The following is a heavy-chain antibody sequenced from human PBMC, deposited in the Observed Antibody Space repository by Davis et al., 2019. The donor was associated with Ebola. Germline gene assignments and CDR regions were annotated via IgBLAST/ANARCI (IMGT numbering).Heavy chain of an antibody. CDR2: ISSSSSYI. Sequence: GESLKISCAASGFTFSSYSMNWVRQAPGKGLEWVSSISSSSSYIYYADSVKGRFTISRDNAKNSLYLQMNSLRAEDTAVYYCARATMVRGVIRRYYFDYWGQGTLVTVSS. CDR3: ARATMVRGVIRRYYFDY. J-gene: IGHJ4*02. CDR1: GFTFSSYS. V-gene: IGHV3-21*01. D-gene: IGHD3-10*01.